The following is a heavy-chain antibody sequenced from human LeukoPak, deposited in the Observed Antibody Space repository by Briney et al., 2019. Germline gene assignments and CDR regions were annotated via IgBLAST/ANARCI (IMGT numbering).Heavy chain of an antibody. D-gene: IGHD2-15*01. CDR2: IIPILGIA. CDR3: ARDLEYRSGGSCYNYNWFDP. J-gene: IGHJ5*02. V-gene: IGHV1-69*04. Sequence: SVKVSCKASGGTFSSYTISWVRQAPGQGLEWMGRIIPILGIANYAQKFQGRVTITADKSTSTAYMELSSLRSEDTAVYYCARDLEYRSGGSCYNYNWFDPWGQGTLVTVSS. CDR1: GGTFSSYT.